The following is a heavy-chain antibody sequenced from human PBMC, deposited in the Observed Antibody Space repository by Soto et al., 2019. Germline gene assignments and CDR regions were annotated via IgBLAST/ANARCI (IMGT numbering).Heavy chain of an antibody. V-gene: IGHV3-30-3*01. CDR2: ISYDGSNK. D-gene: IGHD3-3*01. CDR3: SREEWSQYYFDY. Sequence: GGSLRLSCAASGFTFSSYAMHWVRQAPGKGLEWVSVISYDGSNKYYADSVKGRFTISRDNSKNTLYLQMNSLRAEDTAVYYCSREEWSQYYFDYWGQGTLVTVSS. CDR1: GFTFSSYA. J-gene: IGHJ4*02.